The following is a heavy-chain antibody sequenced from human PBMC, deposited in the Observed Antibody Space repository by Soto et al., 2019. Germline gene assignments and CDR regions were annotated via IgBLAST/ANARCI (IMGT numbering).Heavy chain of an antibody. CDR2: IWYDGSNK. D-gene: IGHD4-4*01. Sequence: QVQLVESGGGVVQPGRSLRLSCAASGFTFSSYGMHWVRQAPGKGLEWVAVIWYDGSNKYYADSVKGRFTISRDNSKNTLYLRMNSLRAEDTAVYYYARDAVPVTIYYYYYMDVWGKGTTVTVSS. V-gene: IGHV3-33*01. J-gene: IGHJ6*03. CDR3: ARDAVPVTIYYYYYMDV. CDR1: GFTFSSYG.